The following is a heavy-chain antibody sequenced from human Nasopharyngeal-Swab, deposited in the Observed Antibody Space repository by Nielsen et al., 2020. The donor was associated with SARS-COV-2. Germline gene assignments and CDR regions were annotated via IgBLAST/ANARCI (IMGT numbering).Heavy chain of an antibody. CDR1: GGSISSGGYS. Sequence: SETLSLTCTVSGGSISSGGYSWSWIRQPPGKGLEWIGYIYHSGSTYYNSSLKSRVTISVDRSKNQFSLKLSSVTAADTAVYYCARDGRSYCSGGSCYHDDAFDIWGQGTMVTVSS. D-gene: IGHD2-15*01. V-gene: IGHV4-30-2*01. CDR3: ARDGRSYCSGGSCYHDDAFDI. CDR2: IYHSGST. J-gene: IGHJ3*02.